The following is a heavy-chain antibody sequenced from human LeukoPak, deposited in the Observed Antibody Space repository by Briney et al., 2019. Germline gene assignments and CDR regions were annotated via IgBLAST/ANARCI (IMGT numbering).Heavy chain of an antibody. V-gene: IGHV3-23*01. D-gene: IGHD5-24*01. Sequence: GGSLRLSCAASGFTVSSNYMSWVRQAPGKGLEWVSAISGSGGSTYYADSVKGRFTISRDNSKNTLYLQMNSLRAEDTAVYYCAKVQRDGCYNLRGDDAFDIWGQGTMVTVSS. CDR1: GFTVSSNY. J-gene: IGHJ3*02. CDR2: ISGSGGST. CDR3: AKVQRDGCYNLRGDDAFDI.